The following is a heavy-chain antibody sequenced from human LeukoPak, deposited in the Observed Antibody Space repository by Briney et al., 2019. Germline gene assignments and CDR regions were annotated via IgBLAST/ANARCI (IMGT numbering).Heavy chain of an antibody. Sequence: PSETLSLTCTVSGGSISSYYWSWIRQPPGKGLEWIGEINHSGSTNYNPSLKSRVTISVDTSKNQFSLKLSSVTAADTAVYYCASLTSIAAAGGGMDVWGKGTTVTVSS. CDR1: GGSISSYY. J-gene: IGHJ6*04. D-gene: IGHD6-13*01. CDR3: ASLTSIAAAGGGMDV. V-gene: IGHV4-34*01. CDR2: INHSGST.